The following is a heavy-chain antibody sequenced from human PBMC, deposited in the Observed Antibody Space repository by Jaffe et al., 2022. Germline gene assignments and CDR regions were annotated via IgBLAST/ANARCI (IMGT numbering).Heavy chain of an antibody. J-gene: IGHJ2*01. CDR1: GYTFTSYA. Sequence: QVQLVQSGAEVKKPGASVKVSCKASGYTFTSYAMHWVRQAPGQRLEWMGWINAGNGNTKYSQKFQGRVTITRDTSASTAYMELSSLRSEDTAVYYCAREGGAYCSSTSCYSKGAFDLWGRGTLVTVSS. V-gene: IGHV1-3*01. CDR3: AREGGAYCSSTSCYSKGAFDL. D-gene: IGHD2-2*01. CDR2: INAGNGNT.